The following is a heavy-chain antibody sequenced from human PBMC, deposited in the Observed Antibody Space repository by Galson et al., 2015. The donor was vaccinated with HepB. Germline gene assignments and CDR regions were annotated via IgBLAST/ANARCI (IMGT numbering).Heavy chain of an antibody. D-gene: IGHD2/OR15-2a*01. CDR3: ARRTFTDRHFDY. V-gene: IGHV4-39*01. Sequence: SETLSLTCTVSGGSISSSSYYWGWIRQPPGKGLEWIGSIYYSGSTYYNPSLKSRVTISVDTSKNQFSLKLSSVTAADTAVYYCARRTFTDRHFDYWGQGTLVTVSS. CDR2: IYYSGST. J-gene: IGHJ4*02. CDR1: GGSISSSSYY.